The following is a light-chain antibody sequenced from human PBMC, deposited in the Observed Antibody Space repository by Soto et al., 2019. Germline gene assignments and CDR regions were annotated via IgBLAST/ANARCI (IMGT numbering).Light chain of an antibody. Sequence: DIQMTQSPSTLSASVGDRVTITCRASQSISSWLAWYQQKPGKAPRLLNYDASYLERGVPSRFSGSGSGTEFTLTISDLQPDDLATYYCQQYNSFWTFGQGTKVDIK. J-gene: IGKJ1*01. CDR1: QSISSW. V-gene: IGKV1-5*01. CDR3: QQYNSFWT. CDR2: DAS.